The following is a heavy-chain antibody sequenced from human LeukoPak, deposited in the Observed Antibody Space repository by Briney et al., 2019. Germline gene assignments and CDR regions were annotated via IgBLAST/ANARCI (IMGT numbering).Heavy chain of an antibody. V-gene: IGHV4-39*07. CDR3: ARISSSTHYYMDV. D-gene: IGHD6-6*01. CDR1: GGSISSSSYY. J-gene: IGHJ6*03. Sequence: SETLSLTCTVSGGSISSSSYYWGWIRQPPGKGLEWIGSIYYSGSTYYNPSLKSRVTISVDTSKNQFSLKPSSVTAADTAVYYCARISSSTHYYMDVWGKGTTVIVSS. CDR2: IYYSGST.